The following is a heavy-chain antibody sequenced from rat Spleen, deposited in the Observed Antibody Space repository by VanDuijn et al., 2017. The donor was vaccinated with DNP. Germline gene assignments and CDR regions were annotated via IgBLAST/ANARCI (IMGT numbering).Heavy chain of an antibody. V-gene: IGHV1-43*01. Sequence: QVQLQQSGAELAKPGSSVMISCRASGYTFTTYYIGWIKQTTRQGLEYIGYINMGSGGTNYNEKFKGKATLTGGKSSSTAFMQLSSLTPDDSAVYYCARGSAGVWFVYWGQGTLVTVSS. J-gene: IGHJ3*01. CDR3: ARGSAGVWFVY. CDR2: INMGSGGT. D-gene: IGHD3-1*01. CDR1: GYTFTTYY.